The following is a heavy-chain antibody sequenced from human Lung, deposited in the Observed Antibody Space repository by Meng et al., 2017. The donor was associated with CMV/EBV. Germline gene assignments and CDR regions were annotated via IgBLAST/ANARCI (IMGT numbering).Heavy chain of an antibody. V-gene: IGHV1-18*01. J-gene: IGHJ4*01. CDR1: GYTFTSYG. D-gene: IGHD2-2*01. CDR3: ARERGYCGTTSCSYYFDY. Sequence: ASVXVSXKASGYTFTSYGIIWVRQAPGQGLEWMGWISPYDGNTNYAQTLQDRVTMTTDTPTSTAYMELRSLRSDDTAVYFCARERGYCGTTSCSYYFDYWXHGTXVTGAS. CDR2: ISPYDGNT.